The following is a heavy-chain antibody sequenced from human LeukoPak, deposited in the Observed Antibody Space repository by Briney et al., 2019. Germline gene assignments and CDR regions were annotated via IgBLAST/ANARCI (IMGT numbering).Heavy chain of an antibody. Sequence: PGGSLRLSCAASGFTFSSYWMSWVRQAPGKGLEWVSDIKQDGSEKYYVDSVKGRFTISRDNAKNSLYLQMNSLRAEDTAVYYCARDYCSSTSCSPTNYYYYYYMDVWGKGTTVTISS. CDR2: IKQDGSEK. CDR1: GFTFSSYW. CDR3: ARDYCSSTSCSPTNYYYYYYMDV. D-gene: IGHD2-2*01. V-gene: IGHV3-7*01. J-gene: IGHJ6*03.